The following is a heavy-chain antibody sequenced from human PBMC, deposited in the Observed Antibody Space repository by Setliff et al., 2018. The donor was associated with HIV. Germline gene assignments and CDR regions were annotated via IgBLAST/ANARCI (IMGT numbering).Heavy chain of an antibody. CDR3: ARGGDRMQIWSRFPFDI. CDR1: GFTFSDDY. CDR2: ISGSGSVI. V-gene: IGHV3-11*01. D-gene: IGHD3-10*01. Sequence: GGSLRLSCAASGFTFSDDYTSWIRQIPGKGLEWVSYISGSGSVIFYADSVKGRFTISRDNAKNSLYLQITGLKAEDTAVYYCARGGDRMQIWSRFPFDIWGQGTMVTVS. J-gene: IGHJ3*02.